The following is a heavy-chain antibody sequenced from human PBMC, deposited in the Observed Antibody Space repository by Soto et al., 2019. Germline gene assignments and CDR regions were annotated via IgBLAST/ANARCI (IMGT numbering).Heavy chain of an antibody. J-gene: IGHJ4*02. V-gene: IGHV4-31*03. CDR3: ARFRSPYYFDY. CDR1: GGSISSGGYY. CDR2: IYYSGST. Sequence: SETLSLTCTVSGGSISSGGYYWSWIRQHPGKGLEWIGYIYYSGSTYYNPSLKSRVTISVDTSKNQFSLKLSSVTAADTAVYYCARFRSPYYFDYWGQGTLVTVSS.